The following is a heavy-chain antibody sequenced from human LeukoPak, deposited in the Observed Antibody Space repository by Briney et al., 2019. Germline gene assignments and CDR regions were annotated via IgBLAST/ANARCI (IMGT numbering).Heavy chain of an antibody. D-gene: IGHD3-9*01. V-gene: IGHV4-34*01. CDR1: GGSFSGYY. J-gene: IGHJ4*02. CDR2: IYHSGST. CDR3: ARGASTLRYFDWLLYDY. Sequence: SETLSLTCAVYGGSFSGYYWSWVRQPPGKGLEWVGEIYHSGSTNYNPSLKSRVTISVDTSKNQFSLKLSSVTAADTAVYYCARGASTLRYFDWLLYDYWGQGTLVTVSS.